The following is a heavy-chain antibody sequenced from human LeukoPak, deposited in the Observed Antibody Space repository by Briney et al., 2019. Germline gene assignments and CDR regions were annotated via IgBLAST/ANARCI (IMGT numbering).Heavy chain of an antibody. Sequence: GGSLRLSCAASGFTFSSYGMHWVRQAPGKGLEWVAVIWYDGSNKYYADSVKGRFTIPRDNSKNTLYLQMNSLRAEDTAVYYCARRAYYYDKPSYYFDYWGQGTLVTVSS. CDR3: ARRAYYYDKPSYYFDY. J-gene: IGHJ4*02. CDR2: IWYDGSNK. V-gene: IGHV3-33*01. CDR1: GFTFSSYG. D-gene: IGHD3-22*01.